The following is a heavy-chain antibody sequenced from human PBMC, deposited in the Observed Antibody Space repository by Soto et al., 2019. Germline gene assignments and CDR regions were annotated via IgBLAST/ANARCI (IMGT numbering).Heavy chain of an antibody. CDR3: ARDVVVPAAIDYYYGMDV. J-gene: IGHJ6*02. CDR1: GYRFTSYG. Sequence: ASVKVSCKASGYRFTSYGIGWVRQAPGQGLEWMGWISAYNGNTNYAQKLQGRVTMTTDTSTSTAYMELRSLRSDDTAVYYCARDVVVPAAIDYYYGMDVWGQGTTVTVS. V-gene: IGHV1-18*01. D-gene: IGHD2-2*01. CDR2: ISAYNGNT.